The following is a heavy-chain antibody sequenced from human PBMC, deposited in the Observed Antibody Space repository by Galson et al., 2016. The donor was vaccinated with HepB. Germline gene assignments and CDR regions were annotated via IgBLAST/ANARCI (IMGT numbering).Heavy chain of an antibody. Sequence: SLRLSCAASGFTFSDYYMTWIRQTPVKGLEWVSDISGGGGTTYYADSIRGRFTISRDNAKSSLYLQMNRLRVEDTAVYYCARAYGSSCFDYWGQGTLVTVSS. CDR2: ISGGGGTT. D-gene: IGHD6-13*01. V-gene: IGHV3-11*04. CDR1: GFTFSDYY. CDR3: ARAYGSSCFDY. J-gene: IGHJ4*02.